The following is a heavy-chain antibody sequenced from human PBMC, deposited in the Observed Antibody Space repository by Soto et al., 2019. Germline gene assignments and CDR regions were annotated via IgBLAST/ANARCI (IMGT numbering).Heavy chain of an antibody. CDR1: FYSFTSCG. D-gene: IGHD5-12*01. CDR2: ISAYNGNT. J-gene: IGHJ5*02. Sequence: SAEVSRQACFYSFTSCGSSWVRQAHGQGLDWMGWISAYNGNTKYAQKFQGRVTITRDTSASTAYMELSSLRSEDTAVYYCASGYSGYDEPFDPCGQGNLVTGSS. CDR3: ASGYSGYDEPFDP. V-gene: IGHV1-18*01.